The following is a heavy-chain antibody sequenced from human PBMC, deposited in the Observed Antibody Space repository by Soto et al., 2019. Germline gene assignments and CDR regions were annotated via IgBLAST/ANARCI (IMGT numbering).Heavy chain of an antibody. D-gene: IGHD2-2*01. CDR3: TTSLGCSSTSCYARFDP. J-gene: IGHJ5*02. Sequence: GGSLRLSCAASGFTFSNAWMSWVRQAPGKGLEWVGRIKSKTDGGTTDYAAPVKGRFTISRDDSKNTLYLQMNSLKTEDTAVYYCTTSLGCSSTSCYARFDPWGQGTLVTVSS. CDR2: IKSKTDGGTT. V-gene: IGHV3-15*01. CDR1: GFTFSNAW.